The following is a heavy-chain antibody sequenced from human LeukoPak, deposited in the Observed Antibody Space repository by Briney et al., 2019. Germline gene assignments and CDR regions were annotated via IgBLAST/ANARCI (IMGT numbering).Heavy chain of an antibody. Sequence: SGVSLRLSCAASGFTFSSYAMSWVRQAPGKGLEWVSAISGSGGSTYYADSVKGRFTISRDNSKNTLYLQMNSLRAEDTAVYYCAKGTKPYYGSGSYYPDYWGQGTLVTVSS. J-gene: IGHJ4*02. CDR3: AKGTKPYYGSGSYYPDY. CDR2: ISGSGGST. CDR1: GFTFSSYA. V-gene: IGHV3-23*01. D-gene: IGHD3-10*01.